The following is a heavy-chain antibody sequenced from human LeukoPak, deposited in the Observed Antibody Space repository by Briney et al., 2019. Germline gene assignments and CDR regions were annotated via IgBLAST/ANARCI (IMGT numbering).Heavy chain of an antibody. J-gene: IGHJ4*02. D-gene: IGHD4-17*01. Sequence: PGGSLRLSCAASGFTFNNYAMNWVRQAPGKGLEWVSSISGGGETTYYADSAKGRFTTSRDSSQNTLYLQMNSLRAEDTAVYYCARDYADYVGYFFFDYWGQGTLVTVSS. CDR3: ARDYADYVGYFFFDY. CDR1: GFTFNNYA. CDR2: ISGGGETT. V-gene: IGHV3-23*01.